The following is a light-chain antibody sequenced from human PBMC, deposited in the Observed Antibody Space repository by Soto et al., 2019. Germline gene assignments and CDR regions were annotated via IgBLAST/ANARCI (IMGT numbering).Light chain of an antibody. Sequence: EIVLTQSPGTLSLSPGERATLSCRASQSVRSDSLAWYQQKPGQAPRLHIYGASTRATGIPDRFTGSGSGTDFTLTISRLEPEDFAVYYCQQYGSSPRTFGQGTKVEIK. CDR1: QSVRSDS. J-gene: IGKJ1*01. CDR2: GAS. CDR3: QQYGSSPRT. V-gene: IGKV3-20*01.